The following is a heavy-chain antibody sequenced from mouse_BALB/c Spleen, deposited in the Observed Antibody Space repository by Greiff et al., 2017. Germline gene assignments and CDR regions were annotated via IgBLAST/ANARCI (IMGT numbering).Heavy chain of an antibody. CDR1: GFNIKDTY. CDR3: ARGLLLDY. J-gene: IGHJ2*01. CDR2: IDPANGNT. Sequence: EVQLQESGAELVKPGASVKLSCTASGFNIKDTYMHWVKQRPEQGLEWIGRIDPANGNTKYDPKFQGKATITADTSSNTAYLQLSSLTSEDTAVYYCARGLLLDYWGQGTTLTVSS. V-gene: IGHV14-3*02. D-gene: IGHD1-1*01.